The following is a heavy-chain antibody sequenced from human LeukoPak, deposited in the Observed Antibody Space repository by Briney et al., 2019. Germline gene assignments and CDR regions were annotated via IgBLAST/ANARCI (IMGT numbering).Heavy chain of an antibody. D-gene: IGHD6-19*01. J-gene: IGHJ4*02. CDR2: INHSGNT. CDR3: ASRGSGWYFSLRPFDY. CDR1: GGSFSGYY. V-gene: IGHV4-34*01. Sequence: SETLSLTCAVYGGSFSGYYWSWIRQPPGKGLEWIGEINHSGNTNYNPSLKSRVTISVDTSKNQFSLKLSSVTAADTAVYYCASRGSGWYFSLRPFDYWGQGTLVTVSS.